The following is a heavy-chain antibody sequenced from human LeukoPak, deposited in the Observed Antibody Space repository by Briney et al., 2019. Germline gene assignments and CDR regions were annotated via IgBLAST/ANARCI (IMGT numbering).Heavy chain of an antibody. CDR2: IVVAGGNT. CDR3: AAAPIEMQQRGFDY. V-gene: IGHV1-58*02. D-gene: IGHD5-24*01. CDR1: GFTFTNSA. J-gene: IGHJ4*02. Sequence: GASVKVSCKASGFTFTNSAMQWVRQARGQRLEWIGWIVVAGGNTKYAQKFQERVTITRDMSTSTAYMELSSLSPEDTAVYYCAAAPIEMQQRGFDYWGQGTLVTVSS.